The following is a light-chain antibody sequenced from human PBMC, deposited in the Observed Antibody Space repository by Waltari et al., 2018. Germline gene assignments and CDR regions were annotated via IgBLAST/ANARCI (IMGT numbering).Light chain of an antibody. Sequence: QSVLTQPPSVSAAPRQKVTISCSGSSSHIGNNYVSWYQQFPGPAPKLLIYDNNERPLGIPDRFSGSKSATSATLAITGLQTGDEADYYCATWDSSLSAYVFGTGTKVSVL. V-gene: IGLV1-51*01. CDR1: SSHIGNNY. CDR2: DNN. J-gene: IGLJ1*01. CDR3: ATWDSSLSAYV.